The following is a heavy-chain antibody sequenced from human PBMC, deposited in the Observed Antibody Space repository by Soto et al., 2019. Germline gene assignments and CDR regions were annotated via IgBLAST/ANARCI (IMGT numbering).Heavy chain of an antibody. D-gene: IGHD4-17*01. J-gene: IGHJ6*02. CDR1: GFTFSGYS. V-gene: IGHV3-48*02. CDR3: ASEYDYGDLNYYYYGMDV. CDR2: ISSSSSTI. Sequence: EVQLVESGGGLVQPGGSLRLSCAASGFTFSGYSMNWVRQAPGKGLEWVSYISSSSSTIYYADSVKGRFTISRDNAKNSLYLQMNSLRDEDTAVYYCASEYDYGDLNYYYYGMDVWGQGTTVTVSS.